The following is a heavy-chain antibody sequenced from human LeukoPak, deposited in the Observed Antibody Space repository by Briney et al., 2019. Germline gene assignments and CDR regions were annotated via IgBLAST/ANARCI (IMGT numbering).Heavy chain of an antibody. J-gene: IGHJ4*02. D-gene: IGHD6-13*01. CDR3: ARVGRIAAAAPYYFDY. CDR1: GGTFSSYA. Sequence: SVKVSCKASGGTFSSYAISWVRQAPGQGLEWMGGIIPIFGTANYAQKFQGRVTITADESTSTAYMELSSLRSEDTAVYYCARVGRIAAAAPYYFDYWGQGTLVTVSS. V-gene: IGHV1-69*13. CDR2: IIPIFGTA.